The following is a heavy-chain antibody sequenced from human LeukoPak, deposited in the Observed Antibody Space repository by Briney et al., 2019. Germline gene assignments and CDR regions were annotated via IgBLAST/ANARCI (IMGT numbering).Heavy chain of an antibody. D-gene: IGHD2-15*01. J-gene: IGHJ5*02. V-gene: IGHV4-59*01. CDR2: IYYSGST. CDR1: GGSISSYY. CDR3: ARGRTRYCSGGSCPQGWFDP. Sequence: SETLSLTCTVSGGSISSYYWSWIRQPPGKGLEWIGYIYYSGSTTYNPSLKSRVTISVDTSKNQFSLKLSSVTAADTAVYYCARGRTRYCSGGSCPQGWFDPWGQGTLVTVSS.